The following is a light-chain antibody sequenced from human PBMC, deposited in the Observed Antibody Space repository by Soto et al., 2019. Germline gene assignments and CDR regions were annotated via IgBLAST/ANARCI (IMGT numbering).Light chain of an antibody. CDR2: LGD. CDR3: AAWDDNLNAHV. Sequence: QSVLTQPPSASSTPGQTVTISCSGSTSNIGTFYVYWYQHLPGTAPKLLIYLGDQRASGVSDRFSGSKSGPSASLAINGLRSDDEADYYCAAWDDNLNAHVFGSGTKLTVL. V-gene: IGLV1-47*02. CDR1: TSNIGTFY. J-gene: IGLJ1*01.